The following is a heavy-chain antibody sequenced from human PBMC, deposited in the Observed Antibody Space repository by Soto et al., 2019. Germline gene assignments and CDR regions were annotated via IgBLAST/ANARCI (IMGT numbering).Heavy chain of an antibody. J-gene: IGHJ4*02. Sequence: QVQLVESGGGVVLPGRSLRLSCAASGFTFSRHAMHWVRQAPGKGLEWVAVISYDGNNNYYADSVKGRFTISRDDSKNTLYLQLNSRRGEDTAVYYCARDPSYPRSWTGERGYFDNWGQGTLVIVSS. D-gene: IGHD6-13*01. CDR3: ARDPSYPRSWTGERGYFDN. CDR1: GFTFSRHA. CDR2: ISYDGNNN. V-gene: IGHV3-30-3*01.